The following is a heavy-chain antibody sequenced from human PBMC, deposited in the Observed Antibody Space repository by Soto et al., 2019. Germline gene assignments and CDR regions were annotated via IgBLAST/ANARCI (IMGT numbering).Heavy chain of an antibody. CDR1: GGTFSSYA. CDR2: IIPIFGTA. V-gene: IGHV1-69*13. CDR3: ARVTGVYCSSTSCYNDGYYYYGMDV. Sequence: GASVKVSCKASGGTFSSYAISWVRQAPGQGLEWMGGIIPIFGTANYAQKFQGRVTITADESTSTAYMELSSLRSEDTAVYYCARVTGVYCSSTSCYNDGYYYYGMDVWGQGTTVTVSS. J-gene: IGHJ6*02. D-gene: IGHD2-2*02.